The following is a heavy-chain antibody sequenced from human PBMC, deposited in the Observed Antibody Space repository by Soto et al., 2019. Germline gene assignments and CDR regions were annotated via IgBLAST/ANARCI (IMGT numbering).Heavy chain of an antibody. CDR1: GFTVSSNY. D-gene: IGHD5-18*01. V-gene: IGHV3-53*01. CDR3: AREYPPYSYGSWTYFDY. CDR2: IYSGGST. Sequence: PGGSLRLSCAASGFTVSSNYMSWVRQAPGKGLEWVSVIYSGGSTYYADSVKGRFTISRDNSKNTLYLQMNSLRAEDTAVYYCAREYPPYSYGSWTYFDYWGQGTLVTVSS. J-gene: IGHJ4*02.